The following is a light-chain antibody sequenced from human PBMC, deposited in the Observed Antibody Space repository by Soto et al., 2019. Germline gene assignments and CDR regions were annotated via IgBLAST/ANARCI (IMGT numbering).Light chain of an antibody. CDR3: QLYTSFPPT. CDR2: DAS. Sequence: DIQMTQSPSTLSASVGDRVTITCRASQTIDNWLAWYQQKPEKAPELLIFDASTLRSGVPSRFSGSGSGSKFTHTISSLQPDDFATCYCQLYTSFPPTFGQGTTVDIK. J-gene: IGKJ1*01. V-gene: IGKV1-5*01. CDR1: QTIDNW.